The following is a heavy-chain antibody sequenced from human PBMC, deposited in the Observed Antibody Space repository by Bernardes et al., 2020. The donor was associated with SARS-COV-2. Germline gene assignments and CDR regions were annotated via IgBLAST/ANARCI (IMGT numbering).Heavy chain of an antibody. Sequence: ASVKVSCKVSGYTLTELSMHWVRQAPGKGLAWMGGFDPEDGETIHAQKFQGRVTMTEDTSTDTAYMELSSLRSADTAVYYCATASPQQLGPNWFDPWSQGTLVTVSS. CDR3: ATASPQQLGPNWFDP. J-gene: IGHJ5*02. D-gene: IGHD6-13*01. V-gene: IGHV1-24*01. CDR2: FDPEDGET. CDR1: GYTLTELS.